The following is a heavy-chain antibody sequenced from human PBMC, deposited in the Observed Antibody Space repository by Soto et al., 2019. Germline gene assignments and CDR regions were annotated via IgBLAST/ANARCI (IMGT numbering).Heavy chain of an antibody. J-gene: IGHJ3*02. CDR1: GFTFSSYA. V-gene: IGHV3-23*01. CDR3: AKDSTGDILGGMGACDI. Sequence: GGSLRLSCAASGFTFSSYAMSWVRQAPGKGLEWVSAISGSGGSTDYADSEKGRFTISRDNSKNTLYLQMNSLRAEDTAVYYCAKDSTGDILGGMGACDIWGQGTMVTVSS. CDR2: ISGSGGST. D-gene: IGHD7-27*01.